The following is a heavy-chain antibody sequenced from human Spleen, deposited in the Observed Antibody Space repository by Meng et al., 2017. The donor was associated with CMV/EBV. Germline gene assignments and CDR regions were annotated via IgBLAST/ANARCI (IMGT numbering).Heavy chain of an antibody. Sequence: GGSLRLSCAASGFTFSSYAMSWVRQAPGKGLEWVSTISGSGGSTYYADSVKGRFTISRDNSKNSPYLQMNSLRAEDTAVYYCARDLNYFFDYWGQGTLVTVSS. D-gene: IGHD1-7*01. CDR2: ISGSGGST. CDR3: ARDLNYFFDY. J-gene: IGHJ4*02. V-gene: IGHV3-23*01. CDR1: GFTFSSYA.